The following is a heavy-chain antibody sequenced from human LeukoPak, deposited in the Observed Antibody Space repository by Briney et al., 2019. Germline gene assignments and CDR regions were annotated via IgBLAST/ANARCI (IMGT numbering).Heavy chain of an antibody. J-gene: IGHJ5*02. V-gene: IGHV1-8*01. D-gene: IGHD5-18*01. CDR1: GYTFTRYD. CDR3: ARVWAARLYWFDP. CDR2: MNPNSGNT. Sequence: GASVKVSCKASGYTFTRYDINWVRQATGQGLEWMGWMNPNSGNTGYAQKFQGRVTMTRNTSISTAYMELSSLRSEDTAVYYCARVWAARLYWFDPWGQGTLVPVSS.